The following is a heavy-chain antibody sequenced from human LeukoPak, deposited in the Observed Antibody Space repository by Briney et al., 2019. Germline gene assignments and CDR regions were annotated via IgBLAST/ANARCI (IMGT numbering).Heavy chain of an antibody. D-gene: IGHD3-10*01. CDR2: ISSTSGYI. CDR1: GFTFSSYS. J-gene: IGHJ4*02. V-gene: IGHV3-21*01. Sequence: GGSLRLSCAASGFTFSSYSMNWVRQAPGKGLEWVSSISSTSGYIYYADSVKGRFTISRDNAKNSLYLQMNSLRDEDTAVYYCARDVERTGGTYYYGSGSPRGWGQGTLVTVSS. CDR3: ARDVERTGGTYYYGSGSPRG.